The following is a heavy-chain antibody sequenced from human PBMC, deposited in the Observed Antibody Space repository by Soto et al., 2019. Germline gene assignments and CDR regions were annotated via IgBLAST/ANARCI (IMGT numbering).Heavy chain of an antibody. Sequence: QVQLQESGPGLVKPSGTLSLTCAVSSGSISSSNWWTWVRQPPGKGLEWIGEIYHSASINYNPSLKSRVTMSVDKSKNQFSLKLSSVTAVDTAVYYCATRVAATFDNWGQGTLVTVSS. V-gene: IGHV4-4*02. J-gene: IGHJ4*02. CDR1: SGSISSSNW. D-gene: IGHD6-19*01. CDR3: ATRVAATFDN. CDR2: IYHSASI.